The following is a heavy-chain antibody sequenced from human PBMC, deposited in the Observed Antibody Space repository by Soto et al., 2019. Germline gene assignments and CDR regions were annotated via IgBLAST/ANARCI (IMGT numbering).Heavy chain of an antibody. J-gene: IGHJ4*02. Sequence: EVQLLESGGGLVQPGGSLRLSCAASGFTFSSYTMSWVRQGPGKGLEWVSGISSSGGSTVYADSVKGRFTISRDNFKNTLYLQMNSLRAEDTAVYYCAKGWGEYWGQGNPVTVSS. D-gene: IGHD7-27*01. CDR3: AKGWGEY. CDR2: ISSSGGST. V-gene: IGHV3-23*01. CDR1: GFTFSSYT.